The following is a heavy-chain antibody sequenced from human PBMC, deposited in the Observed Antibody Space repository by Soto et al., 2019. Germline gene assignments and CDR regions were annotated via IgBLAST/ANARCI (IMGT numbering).Heavy chain of an antibody. J-gene: IGHJ4*02. CDR2: IIPIFGTA. D-gene: IGHD3-22*01. CDR1: GGTFSSYD. Sequence: QVQLVQSGAEVKKPGSSVKVSCKASGGTFSSYDISWVRQAPGQGLEWMGGIIPIFGTANYAQKFQGRVTITADKSTCTAYMELSSLRSEDTAVYYCESRDYYDSSGYQDYWGQGTLVTVSS. CDR3: ESRDYYDSSGYQDY. V-gene: IGHV1-69*06.